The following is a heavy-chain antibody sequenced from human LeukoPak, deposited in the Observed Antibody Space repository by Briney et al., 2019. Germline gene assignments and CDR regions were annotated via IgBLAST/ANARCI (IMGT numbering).Heavy chain of an antibody. CDR3: AREVIGYSYGLDL. CDR2: IIPIFGTA. Sequence: SVNVSCKASGGTFSSYAISWVRQAPGQGLEWMGGIIPIFGTANYAQKFQGRVTITADKSTSTAYMELSSLRSEDTAVYYCAREVIGYSYGLDLWGRGTLVTVSS. CDR1: GGTFSSYA. J-gene: IGHJ2*01. D-gene: IGHD5-18*01. V-gene: IGHV1-69*06.